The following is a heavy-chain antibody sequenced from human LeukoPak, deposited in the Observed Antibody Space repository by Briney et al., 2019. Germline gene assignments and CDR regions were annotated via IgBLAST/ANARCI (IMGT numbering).Heavy chain of an antibody. CDR2: ISGSGGST. D-gene: IGHD3-10*01. CDR3: AKYLGSGTSFDD. V-gene: IGHV3-23*01. J-gene: IGHJ4*02. CDR1: GFTFSSFA. Sequence: PGGSLRLSCAASGFTFSSFAMTWVRQAPGKGLEWVPSISGSGGSTYYADSVQGRFTISRDNSKNTLYLQMNSLRAEDTAVYYCAKYLGSGTSFDDWGQGTLVTVSS.